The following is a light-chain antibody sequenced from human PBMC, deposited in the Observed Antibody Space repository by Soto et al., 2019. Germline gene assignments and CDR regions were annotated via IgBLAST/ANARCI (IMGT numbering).Light chain of an antibody. J-gene: IGLJ1*01. CDR2: GVN. CDR1: SSDIGLYDL. V-gene: IGLV2-23*02. Sequence: QSALTQPASVSGSPGQSVTISCTGTSSDIGLYDLVSWYRQYPGKAPKLLIYGVNKRPSGVSDRFSASKSGSTASLTTSGLQAEDEAAYYCCSYAGFTTYVFGTGTKVTVL. CDR3: CSYAGFTTYV.